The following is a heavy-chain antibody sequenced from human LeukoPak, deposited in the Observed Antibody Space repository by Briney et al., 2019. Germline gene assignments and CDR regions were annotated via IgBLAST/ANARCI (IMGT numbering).Heavy chain of an antibody. J-gene: IGHJ4*02. Sequence: GGSLRLSCAASGFTFSSYGMHWVRQAPGKGLEWVAVISYDGSNKYYADSVKGRFTISRDNSKNTLYLQMNSLRAEDTAVYYCAKGSLLWFGERDFDYWGQGTLVTVSS. CDR3: AKGSLLWFGERDFDY. CDR2: ISYDGSNK. D-gene: IGHD3-10*01. CDR1: GFTFSSYG. V-gene: IGHV3-30*18.